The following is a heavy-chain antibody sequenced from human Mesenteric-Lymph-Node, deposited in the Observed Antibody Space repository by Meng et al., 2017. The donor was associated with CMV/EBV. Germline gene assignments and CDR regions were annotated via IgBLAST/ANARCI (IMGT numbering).Heavy chain of an antibody. CDR2: IYYSGST. J-gene: IGHJ5*02. V-gene: IGHV4-38-2*02. Sequence: SETLSLTCSVSGDSLKSGYYWGWVRQPPGKGLEWIGSIYYSGSTYYNPSLKSRVTISVDTSKNQFSLKLSSVTAADTAVYYCARDSKGPPGNWFDPWGQGTLVTVSS. CDR1: GDSLKSGYY. CDR3: ARDSKGPPGNWFDP.